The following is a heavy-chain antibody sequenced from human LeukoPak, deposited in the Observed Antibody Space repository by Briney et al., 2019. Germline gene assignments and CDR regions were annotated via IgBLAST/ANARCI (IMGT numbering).Heavy chain of an antibody. Sequence: SETLSLTCAVYGGSFSGYYRSWIRQPPGKGLEWIGEINHSGSTNYNPSLKSRVTISVDTSKNQFSLKLSSVTAADTAVYYCARGSSSGSYRGTIDFDYWGQGTLVTVSS. J-gene: IGHJ4*02. V-gene: IGHV4-34*01. CDR3: ARGSSSGSYRGTIDFDY. CDR1: GGSFSGYY. D-gene: IGHD1-26*01. CDR2: INHSGST.